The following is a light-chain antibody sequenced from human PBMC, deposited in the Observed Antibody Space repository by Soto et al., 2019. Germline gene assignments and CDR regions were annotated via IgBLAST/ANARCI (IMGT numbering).Light chain of an antibody. V-gene: IGLV2-14*01. Sequence: LTQPASVSGSPGQSITISCTGTSSDVGGYNYVSWYQQHPGKAPKLMIYDVTNRPSGVSNRFSGSKSGNTASLTISGLQPEDEADYYCSSYTSRSTYVLGTGTKVTVL. CDR3: SSYTSRSTYV. CDR2: DVT. J-gene: IGLJ1*01. CDR1: SSDVGGYNY.